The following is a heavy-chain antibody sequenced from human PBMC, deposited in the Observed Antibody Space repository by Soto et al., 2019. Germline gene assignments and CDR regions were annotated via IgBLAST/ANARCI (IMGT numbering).Heavy chain of an antibody. V-gene: IGHV1-8*01. CDR1: GYTFTSYD. CDR2: MNPNSGNT. CDR3: ARRTEPNDQGPGSWGV. D-gene: IGHD2-15*01. Sequence: QVQLVQSGAEVKKPGASVKVSCKASGYTFTSYDINWVRQATGQGLEWMGWMNPNSGNTGYAQKFQGRVTMTRNTSISTAYMELSSLRSEDTAVYYCARRTEPNDQGPGSWGVWGKGTTVTVSS. J-gene: IGHJ6*04.